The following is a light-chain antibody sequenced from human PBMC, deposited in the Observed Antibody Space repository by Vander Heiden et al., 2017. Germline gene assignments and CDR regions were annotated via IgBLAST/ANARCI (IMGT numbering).Light chain of an antibody. V-gene: IGKV3-11*01. CDR2: DAS. CDR1: QSVSRY. J-gene: IGKJ2*01. CDR3: QHRGNWLRT. Sequence: EIVFTQAPATLSLSPGERATLSRRASQSVSRYLARYHQTPCQAPRLLNYDASNTATGLPARFSGSGSGTDFTLAISSQEPEDLTVYYCQHRGNWLRTFGQGTKLEIK.